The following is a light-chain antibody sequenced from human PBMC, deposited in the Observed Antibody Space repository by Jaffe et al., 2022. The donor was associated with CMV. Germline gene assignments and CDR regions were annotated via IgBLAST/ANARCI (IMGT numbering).Light chain of an antibody. V-gene: IGLV2-14*03. CDR2: DVS. J-gene: IGLJ3*02. Sequence: QSALTQPASVSGSPGQSITISCTGTSTDIGIYNYVSWYQQHPGKAPKFIISDVSDRPSGVSDRFSGSKSGNTASLTISGLQAEDEADYYCSSYTISRTLVFGGGTKLTVL. CDR3: SSYTISRTLV. CDR1: STDIGIYNY.